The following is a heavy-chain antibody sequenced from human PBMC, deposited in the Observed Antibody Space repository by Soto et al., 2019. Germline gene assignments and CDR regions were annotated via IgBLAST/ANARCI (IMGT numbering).Heavy chain of an antibody. Sequence: QVQLVESGGGVVQPGRSLRLSCAASGFTFSSYGMHWVRQAPGKGLEWVAVIWYDGSNKYYADSVKGRFTISRDNSKNTLYLQKNSLRAEDTAVYYCARDNSSRWYGQTNRFGPLGQGTLVTVSS. CDR1: GFTFSSYG. CDR3: ARDNSSRWYGQTNRFGP. CDR2: IWYDGSNK. V-gene: IGHV3-33*01. J-gene: IGHJ5*02. D-gene: IGHD6-13*01.